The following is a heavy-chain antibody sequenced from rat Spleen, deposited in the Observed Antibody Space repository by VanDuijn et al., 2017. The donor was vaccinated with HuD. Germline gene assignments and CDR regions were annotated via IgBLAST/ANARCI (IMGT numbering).Heavy chain of an antibody. CDR3: AVSGYGY. V-gene: IGHV5-25*01. D-gene: IGHD4-3*01. CDR1: GFTFSSFA. J-gene: IGHJ3*01. Sequence: EVQLVESGGGLVQPGRSMKLSCAASGFTFSSFAMAWVRQAPTKGLEWVASINPDGGSTYYPDSVKGRFTISRDNAENTVYLQMNSLRSEDTATYYCAVSGYGYWGQGTLVTVSS. CDR2: INPDGGST.